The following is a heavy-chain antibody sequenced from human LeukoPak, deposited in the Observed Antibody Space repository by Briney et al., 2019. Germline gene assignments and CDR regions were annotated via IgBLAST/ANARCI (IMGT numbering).Heavy chain of an antibody. CDR3: ARDRLGYCSSTSCYFHGMDV. Sequence: GGSLRLSCAAFGFTFSSYSMNWVRQAPGKGLEWVSSISSSSSYIYYADSVKGRFTISRDNAKNSLYLQMNSLRAEDTAVYYCARDRLGYCSSTSCYFHGMDVWGKGTTVTVSS. CDR1: GFTFSSYS. J-gene: IGHJ6*04. CDR2: ISSSSSYI. V-gene: IGHV3-21*01. D-gene: IGHD2-2*01.